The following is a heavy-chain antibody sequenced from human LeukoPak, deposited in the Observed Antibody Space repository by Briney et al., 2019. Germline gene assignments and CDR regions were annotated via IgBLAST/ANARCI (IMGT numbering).Heavy chain of an antibody. J-gene: IGHJ4*02. CDR3: AEAKPARPFNG. CDR2: SYFSGST. Sequence: SETLSLTCTVSGYSISSGYYWGWIRQPPGKGLEWSGSSYFSGSTYYHTSLKSRVTISVDTSKNQFSLKLSSVTAADTAVYYCAEAKPARPFNGWGQGTLVTVSS. D-gene: IGHD1-26*01. V-gene: IGHV4-38-2*02. CDR1: GYSISSGYY.